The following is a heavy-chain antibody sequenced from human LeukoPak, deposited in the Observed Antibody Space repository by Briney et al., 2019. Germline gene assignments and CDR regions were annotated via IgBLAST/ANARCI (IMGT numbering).Heavy chain of an antibody. J-gene: IGHJ6*02. Sequence: YPGRSLRLSCAASGFTFSTYAMHWVRQAPGKGLEWVAVISYDGSNKYYADSVKGRFTISRDNSKSTLYLQMISLRAEDTAVYYCARDHWVTMVRGVIPLYGLDVWGQGSTVTVSS. V-gene: IGHV3-30-3*01. CDR2: ISYDGSNK. D-gene: IGHD3-10*01. CDR1: GFTFSTYA. CDR3: ARDHWVTMVRGVIPLYGLDV.